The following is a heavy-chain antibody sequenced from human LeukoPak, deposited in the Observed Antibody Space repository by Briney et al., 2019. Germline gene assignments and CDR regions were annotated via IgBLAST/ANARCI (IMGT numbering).Heavy chain of an antibody. J-gene: IGHJ4*02. CDR2: IWYDGSNK. D-gene: IGHD4-17*01. Sequence: GGSLRLSCAASGFTFSSYGVHWVRQAPGKGLEWVAVIWYDGSNKYYADSVKGRFTTSRDNSKNTLYLQMNSLRAEDTAVYYCASELRGYGSFDYWGQGTLVTVSS. V-gene: IGHV3-33*01. CDR1: GFTFSSYG. CDR3: ASELRGYGSFDY.